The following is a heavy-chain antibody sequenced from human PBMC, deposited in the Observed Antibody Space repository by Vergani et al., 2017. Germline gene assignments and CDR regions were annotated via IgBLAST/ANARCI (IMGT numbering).Heavy chain of an antibody. CDR3: ARVGGDCSGGSCYSQAH. J-gene: IGHJ4*02. CDR1: GFIFNNFA. V-gene: IGHV3-23*01. CDR2: ISGTDGRT. Sequence: VQLLESGGDLVQPGGSLRLSCAGSGFIFNNFAMSWVRQAPGKGLEWVAAISGTDGRTWYANSVKGRFTISRDNFKNTLYLQLSSLRVGDTAIYYCARVGGDCSGGSCYSQAHWGQGTLVTVSS. D-gene: IGHD2-15*01.